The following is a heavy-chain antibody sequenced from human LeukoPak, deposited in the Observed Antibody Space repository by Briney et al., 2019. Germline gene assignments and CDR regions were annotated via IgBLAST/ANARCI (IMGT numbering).Heavy chain of an antibody. Sequence: SETLSLTCTVSGGSISSYYWSWIRQPPGKGLEWIGYIYYSGSTNYNPSLKSRVTISVDTSKNQFSLKLSSVTAADTAVYYCARTTEAHSWRTRYYDYYMDVWGKGTTVTVSS. J-gene: IGHJ6*03. D-gene: IGHD6-13*01. CDR1: GGSISSYY. V-gene: IGHV4-59*01. CDR2: IYYSGST. CDR3: ARTTEAHSWRTRYYDYYMDV.